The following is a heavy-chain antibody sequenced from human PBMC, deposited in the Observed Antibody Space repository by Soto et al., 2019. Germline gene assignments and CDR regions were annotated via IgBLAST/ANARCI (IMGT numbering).Heavy chain of an antibody. CDR1: GYTFTGYY. V-gene: IGHV1-2*02. CDR3: ARVADYDFWSGYYQDAFDI. CDR2: INPNSVGT. J-gene: IGHJ3*02. D-gene: IGHD3-3*01. Sequence: ASVKVSCKASGYTFTGYYMHWGRQAPGQGLEWMGWINPNSVGTNYAQKFQGRVTMTRDTSISTAYMELSRLRSDDTAVYYCARVADYDFWSGYYQDAFDIWGQGTMVPVSS.